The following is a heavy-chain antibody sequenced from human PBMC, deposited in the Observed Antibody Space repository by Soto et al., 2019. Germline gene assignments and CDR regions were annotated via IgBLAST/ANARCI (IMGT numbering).Heavy chain of an antibody. CDR2: ISAYNGNT. CDR1: GYTFTSYG. Sequence: KLHGASVKVSCKASGYTFTSYGISWVRQAPGQGLEWMGWISAYNGNTNYAQKLQGRVTMTTDTSTSTAYMELRSLRSDDTAVYYCARDRVNDWTIDQDYYYYGMDVWGQGTTVTVSS. D-gene: IGHD3-9*01. CDR3: ARDRVNDWTIDQDYYYYGMDV. V-gene: IGHV1-18*01. J-gene: IGHJ6*02.